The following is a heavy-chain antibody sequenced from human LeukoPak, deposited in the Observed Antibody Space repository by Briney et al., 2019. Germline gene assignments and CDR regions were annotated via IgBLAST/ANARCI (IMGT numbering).Heavy chain of an antibody. V-gene: IGHV3-48*02. J-gene: IGHJ4*02. CDR2: INHNGETI. D-gene: IGHD2-21*02. CDR1: GFPLRNYV. CDR3: AADSDWAFHY. Sequence: GGSLRLSCAASGFPLRNYVMSWVRQAPGKGLEWVSYINHNGETIYYADSVKGRFTISRDNGKNSLYLQMNSLRDEDTAVYYCAADSDWAFHYWGQGTRVTVSS.